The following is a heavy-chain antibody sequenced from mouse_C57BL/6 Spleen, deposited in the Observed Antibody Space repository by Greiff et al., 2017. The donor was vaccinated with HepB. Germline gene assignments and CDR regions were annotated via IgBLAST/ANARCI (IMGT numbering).Heavy chain of an antibody. J-gene: IGHJ4*01. Sequence: QVHVKQSGPGLVQPSRSLSITCTVSGFSLTSYGVHWVRQSPGKGLEWLGVIWRGGSTDYNAAFMSRLSITKDNSKSQVFFKMNSLQADDTAIYYCAKNYGSGNYDAMDYWGQGTSVTVSS. CDR2: IWRGGST. V-gene: IGHV2-5*01. D-gene: IGHD2-1*01. CDR1: GFSLTSYG. CDR3: AKNYGSGNYDAMDY.